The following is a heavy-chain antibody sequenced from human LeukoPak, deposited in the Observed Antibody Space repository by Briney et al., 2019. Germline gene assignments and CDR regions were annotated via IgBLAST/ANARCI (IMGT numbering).Heavy chain of an antibody. V-gene: IGHV4-34*01. J-gene: IGHJ5*02. CDR1: GGSFSGYY. Sequence: SETLSLTCAVYGGSFSGYYWSWIRQPPGKGLEWIGEINHSGSTNYNPSLKSRVTISVDTSKNQLSLKLSSVTAADTAVYYCARGRRAGWFDPWGQGTLVTVSS. CDR3: ARGRRAGWFDP. CDR2: INHSGST.